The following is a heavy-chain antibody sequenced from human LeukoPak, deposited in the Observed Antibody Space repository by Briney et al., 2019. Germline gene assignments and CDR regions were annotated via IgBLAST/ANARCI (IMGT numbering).Heavy chain of an antibody. CDR3: TRDESGTRRGWFEY. Sequence: ASVKVSCKASGGTFSNYAISWVRQAPGQGLEWMGIIDPSDGSTIYAQKFQGRVTMTRDTSTSTVHMELSSLRSDDTAVYYCTRDESGTRRGWFEYWGQGTLVTVSS. CDR2: IDPSDGST. V-gene: IGHV1-46*01. J-gene: IGHJ5*01. CDR1: GGTFSNYA.